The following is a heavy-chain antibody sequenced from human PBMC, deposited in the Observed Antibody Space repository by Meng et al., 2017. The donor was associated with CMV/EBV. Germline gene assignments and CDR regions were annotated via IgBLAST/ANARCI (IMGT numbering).Heavy chain of an antibody. D-gene: IGHD2-2*02. CDR3: ASFYYCSSTSCYTENYYYYGMDV. CDR1: GGTFSSYA. CDR2: IIPIFGTA. J-gene: IGHJ6*02. Sequence: SVKVSCYDSGGTFSSYAISWVRQAPGQGLVWVGGIIPIFGTANYAQKFQGRVTIITDESTSTAYMELSSLRSEDTAVYYCASFYYCSSTSCYTENYYYYGMDVWGQGTTVTVSS. V-gene: IGHV1-69*05.